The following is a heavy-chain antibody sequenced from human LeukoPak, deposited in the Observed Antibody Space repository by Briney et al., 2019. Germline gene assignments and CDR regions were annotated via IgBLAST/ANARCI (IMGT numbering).Heavy chain of an antibody. CDR1: GGPISSGDYY. D-gene: IGHD5-12*01. CDR2: IYYSGST. V-gene: IGHV4-30-4*01. J-gene: IGHJ6*02. CDR3: ASLRGGYSGYDLYYYYYGMDV. Sequence: SQTLSLTCTVSGGPISSGDYYWSWIRQPPGKGLEWIGYIYYSGSTYYNPSLKSRVTISVDTSKNQFSLKLSSVTAADTAVYYCASLRGGYSGYDLYYYYYGMDVWGQGTTVTVSS.